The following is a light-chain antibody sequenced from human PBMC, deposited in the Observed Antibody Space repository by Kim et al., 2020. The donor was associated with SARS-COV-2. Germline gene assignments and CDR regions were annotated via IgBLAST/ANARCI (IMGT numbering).Light chain of an antibody. CDR1: QSISSW. V-gene: IGKV1-5*03. CDR3: QQYSTYPVT. CDR2: QAS. J-gene: IGKJ1*01. Sequence: DIQMTQSPSTLSASVGDRVTISCRASQSISSWLAWYQQKPGKAPKLLIYQASKLQSGVPSRFSGSGSGTEFTLTISSLQPDDFATYHCQQYSTYPVTFGQGTKVDIK.